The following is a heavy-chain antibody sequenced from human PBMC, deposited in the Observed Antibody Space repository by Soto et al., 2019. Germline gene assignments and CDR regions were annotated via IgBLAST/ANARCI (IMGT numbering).Heavy chain of an antibody. Sequence: QVQLVQSGAEVKEPGASVKVSCKASGYTLTSYGISWVRQAPGQGLEWMGWISTYKRNTKYAHKFQDRVTMTTDTSTSTAYKELRSLKCDDTAVYYCAREYCRGGSCDCGDYGGQGPLVAVSS. V-gene: IGHV1-18*01. CDR1: GYTLTSYG. D-gene: IGHD2-15*01. CDR3: AREYCRGGSCDCGDY. CDR2: ISTYKRNT. J-gene: IGHJ4*02.